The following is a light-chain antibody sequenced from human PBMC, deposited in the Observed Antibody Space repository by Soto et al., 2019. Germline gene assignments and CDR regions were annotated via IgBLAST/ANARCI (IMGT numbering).Light chain of an antibody. V-gene: IGKV1-5*03. Sequence: DIQMTQSPSTLSASFGDRVTITCRASQNIRSWLAWYQQKPGKAARLLIYKASSLESGVPSRFSGSGSGTEFTLTISSLQPEESATYYCQQYDSSSTFGGCTKVDLK. CDR3: QQYDSSST. J-gene: IGKJ4*02. CDR2: KAS. CDR1: QNIRSW.